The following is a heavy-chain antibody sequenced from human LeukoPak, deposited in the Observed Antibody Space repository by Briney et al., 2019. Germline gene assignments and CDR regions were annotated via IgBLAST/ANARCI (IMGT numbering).Heavy chain of an antibody. CDR2: IYYSGST. CDR1: GGSISSSSYY. J-gene: IGHJ4*02. V-gene: IGHV4-39*01. CDR3: AGPGYYDSSGYFGY. D-gene: IGHD3-22*01. Sequence: KSSETLSLTCTVSGGSISSSSYYWGRIRQPPGKGLEWIGSIYYSGSTYYNPSLKSRVTISVDTSKNQFSLKLSSVTAADTAVYYCAGPGYYDSSGYFGYWGQGTLVTVSS.